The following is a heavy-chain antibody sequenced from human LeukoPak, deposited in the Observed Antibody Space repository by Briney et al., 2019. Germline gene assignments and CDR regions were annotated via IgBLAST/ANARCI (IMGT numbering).Heavy chain of an antibody. D-gene: IGHD4/OR15-4a*01. J-gene: IGHJ4*02. CDR1: GGSLSSNY. CDR3: AGASRVRLDY. Sequence: PSETLSLTCTVSGGSLSSNYWSWIRQPPGKGLEWIGYMYNSGSTIYNPSLKSRVTISVDASKNQFSLKLSSVTAADTAVYYCAGASRVRLDYWGQGTLVTVSS. CDR2: MYNSGST. V-gene: IGHV4-59*01.